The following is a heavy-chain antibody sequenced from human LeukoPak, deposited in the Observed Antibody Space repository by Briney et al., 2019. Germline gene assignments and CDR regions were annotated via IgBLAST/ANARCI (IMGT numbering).Heavy chain of an antibody. CDR3: ARDVWFGDYYYYGMDV. CDR2: ISSSGSTI. V-gene: IGHV3-48*03. D-gene: IGHD3-10*01. CDR1: GFTFSSYE. Sequence: GGSLRLSCAASGFTFSSYEMNWVRQAPGKGLEWVSYISSSGSTIYYADSVKGRFTISRDNAKNSLYLQMNSLRAEDTAVYYCARDVWFGDYYYYGMDVWGKGTTVTVS. J-gene: IGHJ6*04.